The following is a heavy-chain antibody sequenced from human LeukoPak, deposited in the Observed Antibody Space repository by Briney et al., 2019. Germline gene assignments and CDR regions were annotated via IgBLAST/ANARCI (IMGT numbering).Heavy chain of an antibody. D-gene: IGHD3-22*01. CDR2: INPNSGGT. Sequence: ASVKVSCKASGYTFTGYYMHRVRQAPGQGLEWMGWINPNSGGTKYAQKFQGRVTMTRDTSINTAYMELSRLRSDDTAVYYCARNYYDSSGYSTSDYWGQGTLVTVSS. CDR1: GYTFTGYY. CDR3: ARNYYDSSGYSTSDY. J-gene: IGHJ4*02. V-gene: IGHV1-2*02.